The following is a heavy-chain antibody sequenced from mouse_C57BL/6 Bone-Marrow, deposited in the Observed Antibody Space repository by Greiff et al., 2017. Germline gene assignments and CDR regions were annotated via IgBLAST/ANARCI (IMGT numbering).Heavy chain of an antibody. V-gene: IGHV14-2*01. CDR1: GFNIKDYY. Sequence: VQLKESGAELVKPGASVKLSCTASGFNIKDYYMHWVKQRTEQGLEWIGRIDPEDGETKYAPKFQGKATITADTSSNTACLQLSSLTSEDTAVYYCALWLRYFDVWGTGTTVTVSS. CDR3: ALWLRYFDV. CDR2: IDPEDGET. D-gene: IGHD2-2*01. J-gene: IGHJ1*03.